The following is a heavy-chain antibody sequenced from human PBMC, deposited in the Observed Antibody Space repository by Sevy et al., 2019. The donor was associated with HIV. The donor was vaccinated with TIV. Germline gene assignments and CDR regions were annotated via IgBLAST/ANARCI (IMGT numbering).Heavy chain of an antibody. D-gene: IGHD1-26*01. V-gene: IGHV3-30*18. CDR2: ISYDGSNK. CDR1: GFTFSSYG. Sequence: GGSLRLSCAASGFTFSSYGMHWVRQAPGKGLEWVAVISYDGSNKYYGDSVKGRFTISRDNSKNTLYVQMNSLRPEDTAVYYCAKGVSGSIPGYGLDVWGQGTTVTVSS. J-gene: IGHJ6*02. CDR3: AKGVSGSIPGYGLDV.